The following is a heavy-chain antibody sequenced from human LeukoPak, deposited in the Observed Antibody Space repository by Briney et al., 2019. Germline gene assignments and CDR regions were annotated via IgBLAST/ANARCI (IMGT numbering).Heavy chain of an antibody. CDR3: ARDVVLFPDYSSGWSDYYYYYMDV. Sequence: GASVKVSCKASGYTFTSYYMHWVRQAPGQGLEWMGIINPSGGSTSYAQKFQGRVTMTRDTSTSTVYMELRSLRSDDTAVYYCARDVVLFPDYSSGWSDYYYYYMDVWGKGTTVTISS. V-gene: IGHV1-46*01. CDR1: GYTFTSYY. CDR2: INPSGGST. D-gene: IGHD6-19*01. J-gene: IGHJ6*03.